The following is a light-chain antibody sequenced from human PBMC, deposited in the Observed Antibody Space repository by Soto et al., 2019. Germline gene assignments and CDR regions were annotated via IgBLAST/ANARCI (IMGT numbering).Light chain of an antibody. V-gene: IGLV3-9*01. CDR1: NIGSKN. CDR2: RDS. CDR3: HVWDSSTVV. J-gene: IGLJ2*01. Sequence: SYELTQPLSVSVARGQTARITCGGNNIGSKNVHWYQQKPGQAPVLVIYRDSNRPSGIPERFSGSNSGNTASLTISRVQAGDEADYYCHVWDSSTVVFGGGTKLTVL.